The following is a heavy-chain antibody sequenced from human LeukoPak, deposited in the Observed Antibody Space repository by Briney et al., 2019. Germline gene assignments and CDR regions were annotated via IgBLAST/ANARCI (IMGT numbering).Heavy chain of an antibody. Sequence: SQTLSLTCAVSGDTVSSNSAAWNWIRQSPSRGLEWLVRTYYRPKWYNDYAVSVKSRISINPDTSKNQLSLQLNSVTPEDTAVYYCARDDTYYYDAWGQGTLVTVSS. J-gene: IGHJ5*02. CDR3: ARDDTYYYDA. CDR2: TYYRPKWYN. D-gene: IGHD3-22*01. CDR1: GDTVSSNSAA. V-gene: IGHV6-1*01.